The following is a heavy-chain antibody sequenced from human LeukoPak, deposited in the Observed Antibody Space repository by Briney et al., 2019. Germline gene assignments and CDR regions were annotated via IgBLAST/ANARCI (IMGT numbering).Heavy chain of an antibody. V-gene: IGHV1-2*02. D-gene: IGHD6-19*01. CDR3: ARERGTLAVAGDAVDI. CDR2: INPNSGGT. CDR1: GYTFTGYY. Sequence: VASVTVSFKASGYTFTGYYMHWVRQAPGEGLEWMGWINPNSGGTKYAQKFQGRVTMTRDTSINTAYMEVRRLTSDDTAVYYCARERGTLAVAGDAVDIWGQGTMVTVSS. J-gene: IGHJ3*02.